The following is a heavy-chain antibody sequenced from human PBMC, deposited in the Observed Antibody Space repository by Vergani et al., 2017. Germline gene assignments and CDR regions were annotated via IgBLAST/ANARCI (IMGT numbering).Heavy chain of an antibody. CDR3: AKAYGDHEGD. CDR1: GFTFINYG. V-gene: IGHV3-30*02. D-gene: IGHD4-17*01. CDR2: ILYDGSNE. J-gene: IGHJ3*01. Sequence: QVQLVESGGGVVQPGGSLRLSCAASGFTFINYGLHWVSQAPGKGLEWVAFILYDGSNEYYTDSVKGRFTISRDNSRNTLYLQMNSLRPEDTALYYCAKAYGDHEGDWGQGTMVTVSS.